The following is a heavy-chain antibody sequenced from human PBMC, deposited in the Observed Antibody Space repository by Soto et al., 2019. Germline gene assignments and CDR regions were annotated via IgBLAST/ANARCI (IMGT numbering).Heavy chain of an antibody. D-gene: IGHD3-10*01. CDR1: GVSLTSGNW. V-gene: IGHV4-4*02. Sequence: SETLSLTCAVSGVSLTSGNWWTWVRQSPQRGLEYIGEIFHDGTANYYPSVERRVAMSVDTSRNQFSLKLTSVTAADTAVYFCARLVYDTRLNYMYFDFWGPGTLVTVS. J-gene: IGHJ4*02. CDR3: ARLVYDTRLNYMYFDF. CDR2: IFHDGTA.